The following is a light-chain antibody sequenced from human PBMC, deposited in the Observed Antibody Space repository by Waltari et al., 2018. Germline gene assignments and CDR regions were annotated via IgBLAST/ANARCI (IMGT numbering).Light chain of an antibody. CDR2: GAS. Sequence: EIVMTQSPATLSVSPGERATLSCRASQSVRSNLAWYQQKPGQAPRLLIYGASTRATGIPARFSGSGSGTEYTLTISSLQSEDFAVYYCQQYNNWPPYTFGQGTKLEI. J-gene: IGKJ2*01. CDR1: QSVRSN. V-gene: IGKV3-15*01. CDR3: QQYNNWPPYT.